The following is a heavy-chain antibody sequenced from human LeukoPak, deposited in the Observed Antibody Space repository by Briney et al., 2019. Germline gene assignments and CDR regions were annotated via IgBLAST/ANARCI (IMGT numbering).Heavy chain of an antibody. CDR2: ISSGGSTT. CDR3: AREIAADRGFDS. Sequence: SGGSLRLSCAASGFTFNDHYMSWVRQAPGKGLGCLSYISSGGSTTYYTDSVKGRFTISRDNGKNALYLQMNSLRGDNTAVYYCAREIAADRGFDSWGQGTLVTVSS. CDR1: GFTFNDHY. D-gene: IGHD6-6*01. V-gene: IGHV3-11*01. J-gene: IGHJ4*02.